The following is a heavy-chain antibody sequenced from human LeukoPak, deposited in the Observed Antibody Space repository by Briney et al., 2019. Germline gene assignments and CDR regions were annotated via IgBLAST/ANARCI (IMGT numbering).Heavy chain of an antibody. CDR3: ARERDYYDSSGYAYYFDY. D-gene: IGHD3-22*01. Sequence: SETLSLTCIVSGGSISSCYWSWIRQPPGKGLEWIGYIYFSGSTNYNPSLKSRVTISVDTSKNQFSLRLSSVTAADTAVYYCARERDYYDSSGYAYYFDYWGQGTLVSVSS. V-gene: IGHV4-59*01. J-gene: IGHJ4*02. CDR1: GGSISSCY. CDR2: IYFSGST.